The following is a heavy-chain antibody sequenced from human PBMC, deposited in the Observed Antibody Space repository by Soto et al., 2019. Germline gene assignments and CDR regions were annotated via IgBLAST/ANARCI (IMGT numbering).Heavy chain of an antibody. V-gene: IGHV4-4*02. Sequence: QVQLQESGPGLVKPSGTLSLTCAVSSGYISSSNWWSWVRQPPGKGLEWIGEIYHSGSTNYNPSLKSRVTISVDTSKNQFSMKLSYVNAADTAVYYCARRPAYGDVQTFDYWGQGTLVTVSS. CDR1: SGYISSSNW. CDR3: ARRPAYGDVQTFDY. D-gene: IGHD4-17*01. CDR2: IYHSGST. J-gene: IGHJ4*02.